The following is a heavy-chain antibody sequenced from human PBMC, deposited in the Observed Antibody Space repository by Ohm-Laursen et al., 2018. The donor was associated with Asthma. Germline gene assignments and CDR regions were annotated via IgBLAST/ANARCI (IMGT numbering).Heavy chain of an antibody. CDR1: GFSFSSYS. V-gene: IGHV3-48*01. D-gene: IGHD1-1*01. Sequence: LSLTCAASGFSFSSYSMNWVRQAPGKGLEWVSYITSYSSTTYYADSVKGRFTISRDNAKNSLYLQMNSLRAQDTAVYYCAVRTTSAGFDVWGQGTTVTVSS. CDR2: ITSYSSTT. CDR3: AVRTTSAGFDV. J-gene: IGHJ6*02.